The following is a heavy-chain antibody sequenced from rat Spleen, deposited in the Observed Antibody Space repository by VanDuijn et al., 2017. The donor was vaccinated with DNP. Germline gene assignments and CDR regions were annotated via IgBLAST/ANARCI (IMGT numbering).Heavy chain of an antibody. D-gene: IGHD4-2*01. CDR1: GYSITSNY. Sequence: EVQLQESGSGLVKPSQSLSLTCSVTGYSITSNYWGWIRKFPGNKMEYIGHISYSGNTNYNPSLKSRISITRDTSKNQFLLQLNSVTTEDTATYYCASGGAGIWFAYWGQGTLVTVSS. V-gene: IGHV3-1*01. CDR3: ASGGAGIWFAY. J-gene: IGHJ3*01. CDR2: ISYSGNT.